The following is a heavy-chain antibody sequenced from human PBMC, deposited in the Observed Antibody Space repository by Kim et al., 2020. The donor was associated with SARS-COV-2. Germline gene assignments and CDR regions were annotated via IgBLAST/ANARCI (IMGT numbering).Heavy chain of an antibody. Sequence: GGSLRLSCVGSGFTFSSYAMTWVRQAPGKGLEWVSVISGAGGTTYHADSVKGRFTISRDHFKNTLYLQMNSLRADDTAVYYCAISIATAGTPIYDWGQGTLVTVSS. CDR2: ISGAGGTT. J-gene: IGHJ4*02. CDR1: GFTFSSYA. CDR3: AISIATAGTPIYD. V-gene: IGHV3-23*01. D-gene: IGHD6-13*01.